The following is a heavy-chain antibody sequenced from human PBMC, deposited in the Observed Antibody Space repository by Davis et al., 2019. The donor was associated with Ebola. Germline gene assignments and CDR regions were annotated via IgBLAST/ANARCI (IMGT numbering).Heavy chain of an antibody. V-gene: IGHV3-48*01. CDR3: ARAADSSGYFPHF. J-gene: IGHJ4*02. CDR1: GFTFSSYS. D-gene: IGHD3-22*01. Sequence: GESLKISCAASGFTFSSYSMNWVSQAPGKGMEWVSYISSSSSTIYYADSVKGRLIISRDNSKNTLYLEMSSLRAEDTAVYFCARAADSSGYFPHFWGQGTLVIVSS. CDR2: ISSSSSTI.